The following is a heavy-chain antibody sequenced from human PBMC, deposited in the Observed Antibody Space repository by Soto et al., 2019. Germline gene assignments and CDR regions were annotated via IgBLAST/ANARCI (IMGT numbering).Heavy chain of an antibody. V-gene: IGHV3-30*18. D-gene: IGHD5-18*01. Sequence: GGSLRLSCAASGFTFSSYGMHWVRQAPGKGLEWVAVISYDGSNKYYADSVKGRFTISRDNSKNTLYLQMNSLRAEDTAVYYCAKDENGYSYLTDAFDIWGQGTMVTVSS. CDR2: ISYDGSNK. CDR3: AKDENGYSYLTDAFDI. CDR1: GFTFSSYG. J-gene: IGHJ3*02.